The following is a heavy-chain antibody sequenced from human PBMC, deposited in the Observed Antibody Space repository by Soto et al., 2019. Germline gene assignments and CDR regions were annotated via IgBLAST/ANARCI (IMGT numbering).Heavy chain of an antibody. CDR3: ARDGDPQSAFWSGPLGGGRFDP. CDR2: IVPMFGTA. Sequence: QVQLVQSGAEVKKPGSSVNVSCKTSGGTFGNSAVTWVRQAPGQGLEWLGGIVPMFGTANYAQKFQGRVTITPDESTITAYMELNSLKTADTAVYYCARDGDPQSAFWSGPLGGGRFDPWGQGTLVTVSS. D-gene: IGHD3-3*01. CDR1: GGTFGNSA. V-gene: IGHV1-69*05. J-gene: IGHJ5*02.